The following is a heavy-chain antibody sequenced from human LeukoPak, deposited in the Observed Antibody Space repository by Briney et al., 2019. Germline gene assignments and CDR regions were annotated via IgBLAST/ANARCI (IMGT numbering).Heavy chain of an antibody. D-gene: IGHD5-24*01. CDR2: ISAYNGNT. CDR3: AREEMATITGDYYYYGMDV. Sequence: ASVKVSCKASGYTFTSYGISWVRQAPGQGLEWMGWISAYNGNTNYAQKLQGRVTMTTDTSTGTAYMELRSLRSDDTAVYYCAREEMATITGDYYYYGMDVWGQGTTVTVSS. CDR1: GYTFTSYG. J-gene: IGHJ6*02. V-gene: IGHV1-18*01.